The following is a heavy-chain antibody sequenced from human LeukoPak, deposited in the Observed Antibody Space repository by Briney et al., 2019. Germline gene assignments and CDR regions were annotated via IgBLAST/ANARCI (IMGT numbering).Heavy chain of an antibody. CDR1: GYSFTSYD. Sequence: GASVKVSCKASGYSFTSYDINWVRQATGQGLEWMGWMNPNSGNTGYAQKFQGRVTMTRNTSISTAYMELRNLRSDDTAVYFCARGEWLVPAGVVDYWGQGTLVTVSS. CDR2: MNPNSGNT. V-gene: IGHV1-8*01. D-gene: IGHD6-19*01. J-gene: IGHJ4*02. CDR3: ARGEWLVPAGVVDY.